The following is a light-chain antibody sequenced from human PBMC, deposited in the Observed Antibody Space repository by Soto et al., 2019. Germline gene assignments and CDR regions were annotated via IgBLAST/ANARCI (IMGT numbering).Light chain of an antibody. V-gene: IGKV3-20*01. CDR2: GAS. Sequence: EIVLTQSPCTLSLSPGERATLSCRASQGVSSNSLAWYQQKPGQAPRLLIYGASSRATGIPDRFSGSGSGTDFTLTISRLEPEDFAVYYCQQYGSSPITFGQGTRLEIK. CDR1: QGVSSNS. CDR3: QQYGSSPIT. J-gene: IGKJ5*01.